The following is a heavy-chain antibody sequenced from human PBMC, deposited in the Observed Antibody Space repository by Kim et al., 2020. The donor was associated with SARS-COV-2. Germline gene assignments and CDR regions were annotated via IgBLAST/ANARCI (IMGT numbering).Heavy chain of an antibody. D-gene: IGHD3-10*01. CDR3: ARSTMGLTYYYYGMDV. Sequence: SVKVSCKASGGTFSSYAISWVRQAPGQGLEWMGSIIPILGIANYAQKFQGRVTITADKSTSTAYMELSSLRSEDTAVYYCARSTMGLTYYYYGMDVWGQGTPVTVSS. V-gene: IGHV1-69*04. CDR2: IIPILGIA. CDR1: GGTFSSYA. J-gene: IGHJ6*02.